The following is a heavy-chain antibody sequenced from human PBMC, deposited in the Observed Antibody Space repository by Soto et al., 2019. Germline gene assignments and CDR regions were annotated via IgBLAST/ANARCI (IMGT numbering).Heavy chain of an antibody. CDR3: ARDQGRYSYGYRGIDY. CDR2: IWYDGSNK. J-gene: IGHJ4*02. D-gene: IGHD5-18*01. Sequence: GGSLRLSCAASGFTFSSYGMHWVRQAPGKGLEWVAVIWYDGSNKYYADSVKGRFTISRDNSKNTLYLQMNSLRAEDTAVYYCARDQGRYSYGYRGIDYWGQGTLVTVSS. V-gene: IGHV3-33*01. CDR1: GFTFSSYG.